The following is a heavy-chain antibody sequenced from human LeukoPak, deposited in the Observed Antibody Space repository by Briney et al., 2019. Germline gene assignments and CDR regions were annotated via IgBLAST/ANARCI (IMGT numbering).Heavy chain of an antibody. CDR1: GFPFSSYG. Sequence: GRSLRLSCAASGFPFSSYGMHWVRQAPGKGLEWVAVISYDGSNKYYEDSVKGRFTISRDNSKNTLYLQMNSLSAEDTAVYYCAKEDYFTSGSYPGHWGQGTLVTVSS. D-gene: IGHD3-10*01. CDR2: ISYDGSNK. V-gene: IGHV3-30*18. CDR3: AKEDYFTSGSYPGH. J-gene: IGHJ4*02.